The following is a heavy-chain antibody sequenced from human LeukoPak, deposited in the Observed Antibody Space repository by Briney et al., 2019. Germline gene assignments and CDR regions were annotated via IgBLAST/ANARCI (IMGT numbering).Heavy chain of an antibody. CDR3: ARAGIQLWPTYYFDY. CDR1: GGSISSYY. V-gene: IGHV4-59*01. CDR2: IYYSGST. Sequence: SETLSLTCTVSGGSISSYYWSWIRQPPGKGLEWIGYIYYSGSTNYNPSLKSRVTISVDTSKNQFSLKLSSVTAADTAVYYCARAGIQLWPTYYFDYWGQGTLVTVPS. D-gene: IGHD5-18*01. J-gene: IGHJ4*02.